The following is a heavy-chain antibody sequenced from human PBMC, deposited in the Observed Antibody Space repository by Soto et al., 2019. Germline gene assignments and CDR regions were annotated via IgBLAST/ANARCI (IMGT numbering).Heavy chain of an antibody. V-gene: IGHV3-33*01. CDR2: IWYDGSNK. D-gene: IGHD1-26*01. CDR3: ARVNAMTEWELRQGGAFDI. J-gene: IGHJ3*02. CDR1: GFTFSSYG. Sequence: GGSLRLSCAASGFTFSSYGMHWVRQAPGKGLEWVAVIWYDGSNKYYADSVKGRFTISRDNSKNTLYLQMNSLRAEDTAVYYCARVNAMTEWELRQGGAFDIWGQGTMVTVSS.